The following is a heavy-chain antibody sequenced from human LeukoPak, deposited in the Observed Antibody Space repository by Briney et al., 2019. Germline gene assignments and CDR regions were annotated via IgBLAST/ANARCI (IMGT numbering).Heavy chain of an antibody. CDR2: ISGSGGST. CDR3: AHISSSWPDY. Sequence: GGSLRLSCAASGFTFSSYAMSWVRQAPGKGLEWVSAISGSGGSTYYADSVEGRFTIPRDNSKNTLYLQMNSLRAEDTAVYYCAHISSSWPDYWGQGTLVTVSS. D-gene: IGHD6-13*01. J-gene: IGHJ4*02. CDR1: GFTFSSYA. V-gene: IGHV3-23*01.